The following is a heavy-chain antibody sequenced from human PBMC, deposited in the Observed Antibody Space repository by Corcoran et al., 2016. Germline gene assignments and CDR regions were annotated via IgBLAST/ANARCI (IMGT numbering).Heavy chain of an antibody. Sequence: QVQLQESGPGLVKPSETLSLTCTVSGYSISSGYYWGWIRQPPGKGLEWIGSIYHSGSTYYNQSLRSRVTISVDTSKNQFSLKMSSVPAADTAVYYCARGTVAGPNWFDPWGQGTLVTVSS. CDR1: GYSISSGYY. V-gene: IGHV4-38-2*02. CDR3: ARGTVAGPNWFDP. CDR2: IYHSGST. D-gene: IGHD6-19*01. J-gene: IGHJ5*02.